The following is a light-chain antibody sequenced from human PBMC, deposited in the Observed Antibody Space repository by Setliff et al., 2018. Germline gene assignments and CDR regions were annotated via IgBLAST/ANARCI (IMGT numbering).Light chain of an antibody. CDR3: CAYTGSSTYV. V-gene: IGLV2-14*01. CDR2: DVN. CDR1: GGLVGGYNY. J-gene: IGLJ1*01. Sequence: QSALTQPPSASGSPGQSVTISCTGTGGLVGGYNYVSWYQQHPGKAPKLIISDVNNRPSGVSNRFSGSKSGNTASLTISGLQAEDEAAYYCCAYTGSSTYVFGTGTKVTVL.